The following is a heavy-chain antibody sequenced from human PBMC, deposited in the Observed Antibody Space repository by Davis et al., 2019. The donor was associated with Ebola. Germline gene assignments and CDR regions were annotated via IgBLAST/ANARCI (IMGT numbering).Heavy chain of an antibody. CDR2: INPNSGGT. CDR1: GYTFTSYD. D-gene: IGHD6-13*01. CDR3: ARGGYSSSWYGDY. J-gene: IGHJ4*02. Sequence: ASVKVSCKASGYTFTSYDINWVRQAPGQGLEWMGWINPNSGGTNYAQKFQGWVTMTRDTSISTAYMELSRLRSDDTAVYYCARGGYSSSWYGDYWGQGTLVTVSS. V-gene: IGHV1-2*04.